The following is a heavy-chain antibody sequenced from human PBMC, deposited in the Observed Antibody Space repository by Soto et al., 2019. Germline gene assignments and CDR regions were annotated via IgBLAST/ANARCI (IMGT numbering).Heavy chain of an antibody. CDR2: IIPIFGTA. CDR1: GGTFSSYA. CDR3: ASPDILTGYYAFDY. V-gene: IGHV1-69*01. Sequence: VKVSCKASGGTFSSYAISWVRQAPGQGLEWMGGIIPIFGTANYAQKFQGRVTITADESTSTAYMELSSLRSEDTAVYYCASPDILTGYYAFDYWGQGTLVTVSS. J-gene: IGHJ4*02. D-gene: IGHD3-9*01.